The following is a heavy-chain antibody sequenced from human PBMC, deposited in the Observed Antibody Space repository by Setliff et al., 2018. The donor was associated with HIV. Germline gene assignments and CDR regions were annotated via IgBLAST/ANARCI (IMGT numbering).Heavy chain of an antibody. Sequence: GASVKVSCKASGYSFTNYYIHWVRQAPGQGLEWMGVINPSSGDTLYAQNFQGRVTVTRDTSTSTVYMELSSLRSEDTAVYYCARGATITYYFDYWGQGTLVTAPQ. CDR1: GYSFTNYY. D-gene: IGHD5-12*01. V-gene: IGHV1-46*01. CDR2: INPSSGDT. CDR3: ARGATITYYFDY. J-gene: IGHJ4*02.